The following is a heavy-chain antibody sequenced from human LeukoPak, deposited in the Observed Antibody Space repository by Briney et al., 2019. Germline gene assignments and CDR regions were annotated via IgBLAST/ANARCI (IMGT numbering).Heavy chain of an antibody. V-gene: IGHV3-66*02. CDR3: ARSPSRVRFFEWLLYFDY. D-gene: IGHD3-3*01. Sequence: GGSLTLSCAASGFTVSSNYMSWVRQSPAKGLEWVTDMYSGDSTYYADSVKGRFTISRDNSKNTLYLQMNRLRAEDTAVYYCARSPSRVRFFEWLLYFDYWGQGTLVIVSS. CDR2: MYSGDST. J-gene: IGHJ4*02. CDR1: GFTVSSNY.